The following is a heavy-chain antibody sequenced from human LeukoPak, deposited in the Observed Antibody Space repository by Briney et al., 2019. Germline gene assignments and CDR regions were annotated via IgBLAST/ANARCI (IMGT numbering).Heavy chain of an antibody. V-gene: IGHV3-66*01. CDR3: ARRERLGYSYGRGTLDI. D-gene: IGHD5-18*01. CDR2: IDSTGST. J-gene: IGHJ3*02. CDR1: GLLVSSNY. Sequence: GGSLRLSCVASGLLVSSNYMSWVRQAPGKGLEWVSFIDSTGSTYYADSVKGRFTISRDNSRNTLYLPMNSPRVEDTAVYYCARRERLGYSYGRGTLDIWGQGTMVTVSS.